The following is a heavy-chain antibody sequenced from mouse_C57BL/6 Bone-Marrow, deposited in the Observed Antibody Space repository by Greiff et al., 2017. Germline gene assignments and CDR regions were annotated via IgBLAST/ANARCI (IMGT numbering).Heavy chain of an antibody. V-gene: IGHV1-69*01. Sequence: QVQLKQPGAELVMPGASVKLSCKASGYTFTSYWMHWVKQRPGQGLEWIGEIDPSDSYTNYNQKFKGKSTLTVDKSSSTAYMQLSSLTSEDSAVYYCARSWGNYVSYWYFDVWGTGTTVTVSS. CDR2: IDPSDSYT. CDR3: ARSWGNYVSYWYFDV. D-gene: IGHD2-1*01. CDR1: GYTFTSYW. J-gene: IGHJ1*03.